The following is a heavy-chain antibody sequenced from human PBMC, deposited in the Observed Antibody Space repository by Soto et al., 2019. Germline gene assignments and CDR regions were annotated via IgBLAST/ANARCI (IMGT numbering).Heavy chain of an antibody. CDR3: ARDAYLGSGSYAY. D-gene: IGHD3-10*01. V-gene: IGHV3-33*01. Sequence: QVQLVESGGGVVQPGRSLRLSCAASGFTCSSYGMHWVRQAPGKGLEWVALIWYDGSNKNYADSVKGRFTISRDDSKNTLYLQMNSLRAEDTAVYYCARDAYLGSGSYAYWGQGPLVTVSS. CDR2: IWYDGSNK. J-gene: IGHJ4*02. CDR1: GFTCSSYG.